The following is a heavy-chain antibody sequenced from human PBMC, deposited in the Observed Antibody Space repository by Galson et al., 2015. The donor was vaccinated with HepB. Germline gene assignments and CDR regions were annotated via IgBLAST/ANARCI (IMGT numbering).Heavy chain of an antibody. J-gene: IGHJ5*02. D-gene: IGHD3-10*01. CDR2: VNTNTGNP. CDR1: GYVFTDYG. Sequence: SVKVSCKASGYVFTDYGISWVRQAPGQGVEWMGWVNTNTGNPTYAQGFAGRLVFSLDISVSTAYLQISSLKAEDTALYYCARTPNYGSRSYHNVWFDPWGQGTLVTVSS. CDR3: ARTPNYGSRSYHNVWFDP. V-gene: IGHV7-4-1*02.